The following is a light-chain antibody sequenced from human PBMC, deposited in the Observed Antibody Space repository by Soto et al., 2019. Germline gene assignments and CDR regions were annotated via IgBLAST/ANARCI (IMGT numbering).Light chain of an antibody. CDR1: QAISNY. J-gene: IGKJ2*01. CDR2: AAS. CDR3: QRYDSAPYT. Sequence: DIQMTQSPSSLSTSVGDRVTITCRASQAISNYLAWYQRKPGNVPKLLIYAASTLQSGVPSRFSGSGSGTDFTLTISSMQHEDVATYYCQRYDSAPYTFGKGTKLEIK. V-gene: IGKV1-27*01.